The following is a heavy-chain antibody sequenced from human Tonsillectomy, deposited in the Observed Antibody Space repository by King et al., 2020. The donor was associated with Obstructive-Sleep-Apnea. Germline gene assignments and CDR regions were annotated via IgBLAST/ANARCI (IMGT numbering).Heavy chain of an antibody. Sequence: VQPVESGAEVKKPGESLKISCKVSGYSFTSYWIGWVRQMPGKGLEWMGIIYPGDSDTRYSPSFQGQVTISADKSISTAYLQWSSLKASDTAMYYCATPPGTTVTTQGLWGRGTMVTVSS. V-gene: IGHV5-51*01. D-gene: IGHD4-17*01. CDR1: GYSFTSYW. J-gene: IGHJ3*01. CDR2: IYPGDSDT. CDR3: ATPPGTTVTTQGL.